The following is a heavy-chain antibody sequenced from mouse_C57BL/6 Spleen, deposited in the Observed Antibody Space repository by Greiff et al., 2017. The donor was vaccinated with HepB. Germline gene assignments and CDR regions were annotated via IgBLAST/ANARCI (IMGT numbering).Heavy chain of an antibody. CDR3: AREDDGYSWFAY. J-gene: IGHJ3*01. CDR1: GFTFSSYA. V-gene: IGHV5-4*01. CDR2: ISDGGSYT. Sequence: EVQRVESGGGLVKPGGSLKLSCAASGFTFSSYAMSWVRQTPEKRLEWVATISDGGSYTYYPDNVKGRFTISRDNAKNKLYLQMSHLKSEDTARYYCAREDDGYSWFAYWGQGTLVTVSA. D-gene: IGHD2-3*01.